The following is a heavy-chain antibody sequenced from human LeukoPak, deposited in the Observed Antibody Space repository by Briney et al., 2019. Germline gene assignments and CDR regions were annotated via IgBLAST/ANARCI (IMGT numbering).Heavy chain of an antibody. Sequence: GGSLRLSCAASGFTFSSNGMHWVRQAPGKGLEWVALIWYDGSKKYYADSVEGRFTISRDNSKNTLYLQINSLRAEDTAVYYCARDSRGSGIVAFDIWGQGTMVTVSP. V-gene: IGHV3-33*01. D-gene: IGHD3-10*01. CDR2: IWYDGSKK. CDR1: GFTFSSNG. J-gene: IGHJ3*02. CDR3: ARDSRGSGIVAFDI.